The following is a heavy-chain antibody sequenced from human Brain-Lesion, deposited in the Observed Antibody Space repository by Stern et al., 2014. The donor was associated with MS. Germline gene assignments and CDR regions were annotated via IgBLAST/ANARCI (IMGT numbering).Heavy chain of an antibody. CDR2: IHPSGSA. D-gene: IGHD5-18*01. V-gene: IGHV4-61*02. Sequence: QLVQSGPGLVKPSQTLSLTCTVSGGSISSGSDYWSWIRQPVGKGLEWIGRIHPSGSAFYTPSLKSRVTLSTDTSMHQFSLELNSATAADTAIYYCASGYRIFDYWGQGILVTVSS. CDR3: ASGYRIFDY. J-gene: IGHJ4*02. CDR1: GGSISSGSDY.